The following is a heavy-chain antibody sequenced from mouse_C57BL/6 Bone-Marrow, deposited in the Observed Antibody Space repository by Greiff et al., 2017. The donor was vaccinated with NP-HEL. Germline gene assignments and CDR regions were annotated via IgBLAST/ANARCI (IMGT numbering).Heavy chain of an antibody. Sequence: EVKLMESGGGLVQPGGSLSLSCAASGFTFTDYYMSWVRQPPGKALEWLGFIRNKANGYTTEYSASVKGRFTISRDNSQSILYLQMNALRAEDSATYYCASHDYDEAMDYWGQGTSVTVSS. CDR3: ASHDYDEAMDY. J-gene: IGHJ4*01. V-gene: IGHV7-3*01. CDR1: GFTFTDYY. CDR2: IRNKANGYTT. D-gene: IGHD2-4*01.